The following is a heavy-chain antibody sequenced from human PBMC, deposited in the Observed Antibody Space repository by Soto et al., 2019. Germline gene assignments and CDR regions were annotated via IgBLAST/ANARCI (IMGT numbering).Heavy chain of an antibody. CDR1: GGSLSSHY. CDR3: ATVAMTSPKVFDY. J-gene: IGHJ4*02. V-gene: IGHV4-59*11. CDR2: IYFTGYT. Sequence: QVQLQESGPGLVKPSETLSLTCTVSGGSLSSHYWSWIRQSPGKGLEWIGYIYFTGYTNYNPSLKNRVTISVDTSKSQFSLSLNCVTAADTAVYYCATVAMTSPKVFDYWGQGTLVSVSS. D-gene: IGHD2-15*01.